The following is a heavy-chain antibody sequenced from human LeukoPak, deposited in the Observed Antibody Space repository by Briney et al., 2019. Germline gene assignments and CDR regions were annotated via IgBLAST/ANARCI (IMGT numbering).Heavy chain of an antibody. CDR3: ARRREQVSFISRRKDQSFDY. CDR1: GFTFSSYT. V-gene: IGHV3-21*01. Sequence: GGSLRLSCAASGFTFSSYTMNWVRQAPGKGLEWVSSISSSSSYIYYADSVKGRFTISRDNAKNSLYLQMNSLRAEDTAVYYCARRREQVSFISRRKDQSFDYWGQGTLVTVSS. CDR2: ISSSSSYI. J-gene: IGHJ4*02. D-gene: IGHD1-14*01.